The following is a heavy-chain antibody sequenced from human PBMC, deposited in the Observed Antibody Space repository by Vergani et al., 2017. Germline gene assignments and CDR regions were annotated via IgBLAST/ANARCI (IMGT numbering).Heavy chain of an antibody. CDR3: ARVDTQVPATSHFYYMDV. V-gene: IGHV4-31*11. Sequence: QVHLQESGPGLVKPPGTLSLTCAVSGGSISSGDHCWTWIRQRPGKGLEWIGYIFYSGTTYDNPSLRSRLTISVDTSQNQFSLKLRSVTAADTAVYYCARVDTQVPATSHFYYMDVWGKGTTVVVSS. J-gene: IGHJ6*03. D-gene: IGHD6-25*01. CDR1: GGSISSGDHC. CDR2: IFYSGTT.